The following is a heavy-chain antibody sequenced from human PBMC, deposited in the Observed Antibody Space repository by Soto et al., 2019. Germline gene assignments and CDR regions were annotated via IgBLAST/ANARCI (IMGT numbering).Heavy chain of an antibody. Sequence: QVQLQESGPGLVKPSQTQSLTCTVSGGSISSGDYYWSWIRQPPGKGLEWFGYIYYSGSTYYNPSLKSRVTISVDTSKNQFSLKLSSVTAADTAVYYCARGHIVLVPAAIVDYYYYGMDVWGQGTTVTVSS. V-gene: IGHV4-30-4*01. CDR2: IYYSGST. D-gene: IGHD2-2*01. J-gene: IGHJ6*02. CDR3: ARGHIVLVPAAIVDYYYYGMDV. CDR1: GGSISSGDYY.